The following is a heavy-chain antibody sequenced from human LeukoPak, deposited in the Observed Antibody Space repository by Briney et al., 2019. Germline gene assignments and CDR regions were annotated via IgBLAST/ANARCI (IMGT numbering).Heavy chain of an antibody. CDR1: GDSISSGNYY. J-gene: IGHJ3*02. CDR3: ARDRAGDSFDI. Sequence: SQTLSLTCTVSGDSISSGNYYWTWIRQPAGKGLEWIGRIYTRGNTNYNPSLKSQVTISMDTSKNQFSLNLNSVTASDTAVYYWARDRAGDSFDIWGQGTMVTVSS. V-gene: IGHV4-61*02. D-gene: IGHD7-27*01. CDR2: IYTRGNT.